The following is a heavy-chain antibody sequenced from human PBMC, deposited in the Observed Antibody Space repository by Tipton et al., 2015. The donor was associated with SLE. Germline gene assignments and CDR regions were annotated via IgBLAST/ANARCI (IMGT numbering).Heavy chain of an antibody. J-gene: IGHJ4*02. CDR3: ARDFAVQLWTFDS. V-gene: IGHV4-39*07. Sequence: TLSLTCTVSGGSISSGDYCWSWIRQPPGKGLEWIGEINHSGSTNYNPSLKSRVTISVDTSKNQFSLKLSSVTAADTAVYYCARDFAVQLWTFDSWGQGTLVTVSS. CDR1: GGSISSGDYC. CDR2: INHSGST. D-gene: IGHD5-18*01.